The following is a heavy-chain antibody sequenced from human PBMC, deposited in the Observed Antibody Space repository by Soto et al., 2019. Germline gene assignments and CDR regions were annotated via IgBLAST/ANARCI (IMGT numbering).Heavy chain of an antibody. CDR2: IFDTGNT. CDR3: ACLNGYNRYFDH. J-gene: IGHJ2*01. D-gene: IGHD5-12*01. Sequence: QLLLVESGSGLVRPSEALSLSCNVSGGSLSVGGCSWAWIRLPVGKGLEWIGYIFDTGNTYLSASLKSRLSMSVDTSRNQSSMQLASVTAADTAMYYCACLNGYNRYFDHWGRGTLVTVSS. CDR1: GGSLSVGGCS. V-gene: IGHV4-30-2*01.